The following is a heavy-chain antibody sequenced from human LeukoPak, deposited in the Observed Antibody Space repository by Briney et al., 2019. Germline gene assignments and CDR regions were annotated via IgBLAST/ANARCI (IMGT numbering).Heavy chain of an antibody. CDR2: IVVGSDNT. CDR1: GFTFTISA. CDR3: AADGEGRVTAILGEVSGMDV. D-gene: IGHD2-21*02. V-gene: IGHV1-58*02. J-gene: IGHJ6*02. Sequence: AGKVSCKASGFTFTISAMQWRRDARGQRLEWIGWIVVGSDNTNYAQQFQERVTITRHMSTSTAYMELSRLRSEDTAVYYCAADGEGRVTAILGEVSGMDVWRQGPTVSVPS.